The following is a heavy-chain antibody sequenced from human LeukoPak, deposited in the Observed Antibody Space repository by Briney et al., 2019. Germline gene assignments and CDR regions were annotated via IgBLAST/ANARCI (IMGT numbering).Heavy chain of an antibody. D-gene: IGHD2-21*01. Sequence: GGSLRLSCAASGFTFKNFWMHWVRQAPGKGLVWVSRINSDGSGTSYADSMKGRFTISRDNAKNTLYLQMTSLRVEDTAVYYCASGFPVAAADWYFDLWGRGTLVTVSS. CDR3: ASGFPVAAADWYFDL. V-gene: IGHV3-74*01. CDR2: INSDGSGT. CDR1: GFTFKNFW. J-gene: IGHJ2*01.